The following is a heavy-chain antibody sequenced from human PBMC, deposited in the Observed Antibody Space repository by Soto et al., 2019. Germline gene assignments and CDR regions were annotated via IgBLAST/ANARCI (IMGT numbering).Heavy chain of an antibody. CDR3: ARGRGLWRGCSGYDFDY. V-gene: IGHV4-34*01. CDR1: GGSFSGYY. Sequence: SETLSLTCAVYGGSFSGYYWSWIRQPPGKGLEWIGEINHSGSTNYNPSLKSRVTISVDTSKNQFSLKLSSVTAADTAVYYCARGRGLWRGCSGYDFDYWGQGTLVTVSS. J-gene: IGHJ4*02. CDR2: INHSGST. D-gene: IGHD5-12*01.